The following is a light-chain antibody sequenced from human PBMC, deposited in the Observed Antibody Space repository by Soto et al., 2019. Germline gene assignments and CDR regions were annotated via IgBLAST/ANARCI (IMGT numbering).Light chain of an antibody. CDR2: RVS. Sequence: DAVLLPSPVSLPVILGQPASISCRSSQSLVHRDGNTYLNWFQQRPGQCPRRLLYRVSNRDSGVPDKFSGSGSGTNSTLKISWVEAEDGGVYYCMQGTHWPRTFGQGTKVDIK. V-gene: IGKV2-30*02. CDR1: QSLVHRDGNTY. J-gene: IGKJ1*01. CDR3: MQGTHWPRT.